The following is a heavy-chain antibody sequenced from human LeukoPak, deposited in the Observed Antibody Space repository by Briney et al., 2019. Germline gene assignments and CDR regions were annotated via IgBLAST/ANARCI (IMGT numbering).Heavy chain of an antibody. CDR1: VYTFTSYD. J-gene: IGHJ6*03. V-gene: IGHV1-8*03. Sequence: SVKVSCKASVYTFTSYDINWVRQATGQGLEWRGSMNPNSGNTGYTQKYEDRGTITRDTSTSTTYMELSSLRSEETAVYDWARGLRQRGADHYYYSYMDVWAKGTTVTVSS. CDR2: MNPNSGNT. D-gene: IGHD4-17*01. CDR3: ARGLRQRGADHYYYSYMDV.